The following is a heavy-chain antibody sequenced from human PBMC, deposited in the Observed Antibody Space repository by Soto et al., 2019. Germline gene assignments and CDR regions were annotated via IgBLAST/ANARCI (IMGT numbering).Heavy chain of an antibody. V-gene: IGHV1-2*04. D-gene: IGHD3-22*01. CDR3: AREYYDSSGYSSAPFDY. CDR2: INPNSGGT. CDR1: GYTSTGYY. J-gene: IGHJ4*02. Sequence: ASVKVSCKASGYTSTGYYMHWVRQAPGQGLEWMGWINPNSGGTNYAQKFQGWVTMTRDTSISTAYMELSRLRSDDTAVYYCAREYYDSSGYSSAPFDYWGQGTLVTVS.